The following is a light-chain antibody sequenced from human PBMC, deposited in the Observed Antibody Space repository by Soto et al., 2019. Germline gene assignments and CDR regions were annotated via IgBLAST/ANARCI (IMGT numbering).Light chain of an antibody. Sequence: EIVMTQSPATLSVSPGERATLSCRASQSVSSYLAWYQQKPGQAPRLLVYDASNRATGIPARFSGGGSGTDFTLTISRLEPEDFAVYHCQQYGRSWTFGQGTKVDI. CDR1: QSVSSY. V-gene: IGKV3-20*01. J-gene: IGKJ1*01. CDR3: QQYGRSWT. CDR2: DAS.